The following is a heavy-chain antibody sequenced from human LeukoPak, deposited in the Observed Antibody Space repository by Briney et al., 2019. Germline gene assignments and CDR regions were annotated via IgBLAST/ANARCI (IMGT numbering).Heavy chain of an antibody. CDR3: AKLRLPGIAVAGPLDY. D-gene: IGHD6-19*01. Sequence: SLKISCAASGFTFDDYAMHWVRQAPGKGLEWVSGISWNSGSIGYADSVKGRFTISRDNAKNSLYLQMNSLRAEDTALYYCAKLRLPGIAVAGPLDYWGQGTLVTVSS. V-gene: IGHV3-9*01. J-gene: IGHJ4*02. CDR2: ISWNSGSI. CDR1: GFTFDDYA.